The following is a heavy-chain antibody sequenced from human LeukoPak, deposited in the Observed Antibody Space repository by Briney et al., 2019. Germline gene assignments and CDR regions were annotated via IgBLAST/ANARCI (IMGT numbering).Heavy chain of an antibody. CDR1: GGSISISY. D-gene: IGHD2-2*01. CDR2: FYDTVST. J-gene: IGHJ3*01. CDR3: ARHGAFLTRGFCSSSNCYVDGLQT. V-gene: IGHV4-59*08. Sequence: PSETLSLTCTVSGGSISISYWSWIRQSPGKGLECIGYFYDTVSTKYNPSLKRRVSISTDTSKNQVSLKLNSVTAADTAVYYCARHGAFLTRGFCSSSNCYVDGLQTWGQGIMVSVSS.